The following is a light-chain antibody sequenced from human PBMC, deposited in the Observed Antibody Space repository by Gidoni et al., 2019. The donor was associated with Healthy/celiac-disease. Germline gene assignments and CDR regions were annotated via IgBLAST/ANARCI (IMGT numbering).Light chain of an antibody. CDR1: SSDVGSYNL. Sequence: QSALTQPAPVSGSPGQALTISCTGTSSDVGSYNLVSWYQQHPGKAPKLMIYEVSKRPSGVSNRFSGSKSGNTASLTISGLQAEDEADYYCCSYAGSSTFVVFGGGTKLPVL. CDR3: CSYAGSSTFVV. CDR2: EVS. J-gene: IGLJ2*01. V-gene: IGLV2-23*02.